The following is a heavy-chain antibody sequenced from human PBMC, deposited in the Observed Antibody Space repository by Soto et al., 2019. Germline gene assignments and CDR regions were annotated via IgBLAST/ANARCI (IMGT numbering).Heavy chain of an antibody. D-gene: IGHD1-26*01. CDR2: INHSGST. V-gene: IGHV4-34*01. CDR1: GGSFSGYY. CDR3: ARGLDSGSYYVPLDFDY. J-gene: IGHJ4*02. Sequence: PWETLSLTCAVYGGSFSGYYWSWIRQPPGKGLEWIGEINHSGSTNYNPSLKSRVTISVDTSKNQFSLKLSSVTAADTAVYYCARGLDSGSYYVPLDFDYWGQGTLVTVSS.